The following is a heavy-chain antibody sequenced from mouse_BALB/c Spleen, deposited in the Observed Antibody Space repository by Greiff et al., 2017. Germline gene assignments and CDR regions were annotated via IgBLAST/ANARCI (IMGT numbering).Heavy chain of an antibody. J-gene: IGHJ4*01. V-gene: IGHV1-59*01. CDR1: GYPFTSYW. Sequence: QVQLKESGPQLVRPGASVKLSCKASGYPFTSYWMHWVKQRPGQGLEWIALIDPSDSEIRLIQKLKDKATLTVDKSSSTAYMQLSSPTSEDSAVYYCANGSGDPYYAMDYWGQGTSVTVSS. CDR3: ANGSGDPYYAMDY. CDR2: IDPSDSEI. D-gene: IGHD3-1*01.